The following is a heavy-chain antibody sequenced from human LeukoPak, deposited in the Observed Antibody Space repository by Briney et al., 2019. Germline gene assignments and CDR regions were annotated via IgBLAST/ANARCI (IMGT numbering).Heavy chain of an antibody. CDR2: ISSSGSTI. J-gene: IGHJ4*02. Sequence: GGSLRLSCAASGFTFSSYEMNWVRQAPGKGLEWVSYISSSGSTIYYADSVKGRFTISRDNSKNTLYLQMNSLRAEDTAVYYCAKDGIGWLRHIWKLGIPGNFDYWGQGTLVTVSS. CDR1: GFTFSSYE. D-gene: IGHD5-12*01. V-gene: IGHV3-48*03. CDR3: AKDGIGWLRHIWKLGIPGNFDY.